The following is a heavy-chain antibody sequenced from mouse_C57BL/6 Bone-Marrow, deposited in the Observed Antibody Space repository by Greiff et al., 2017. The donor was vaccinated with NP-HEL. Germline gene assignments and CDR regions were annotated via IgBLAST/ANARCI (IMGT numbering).Heavy chain of an antibody. V-gene: IGHV1-55*01. CDR1: GYTFTSYW. J-gene: IGHJ4*01. D-gene: IGHD1-1*01. CDR2: IYPGSGST. Sequence: QVQLQQPGAELVKPGASVKMSCKASGYTFTSYWITWVKQRPGQGLEWIGDIYPGSGSTNYNEKFKSKATLTVDTSSSTAYMQLSSLTSEDSAVYYCAAGYGSSGDYAMDYWGQGTSVTVSS. CDR3: AAGYGSSGDYAMDY.